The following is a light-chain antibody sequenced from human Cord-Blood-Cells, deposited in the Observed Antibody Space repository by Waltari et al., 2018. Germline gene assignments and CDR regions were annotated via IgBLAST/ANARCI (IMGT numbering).Light chain of an antibody. CDR3: QQFNSYPQT. J-gene: IGKJ1*01. Sequence: IQLTQSPSSLSAPVGDRTTITCRARQGISSGFAWYQQKPGKAPKLLIYDASSLESGVPSRFSGSGSGTDFTLTISSLQPEDFATYYCQQFNSYPQTFGQGTKVEIK. CDR2: DAS. CDR1: QGISSG. V-gene: IGKV1-13*02.